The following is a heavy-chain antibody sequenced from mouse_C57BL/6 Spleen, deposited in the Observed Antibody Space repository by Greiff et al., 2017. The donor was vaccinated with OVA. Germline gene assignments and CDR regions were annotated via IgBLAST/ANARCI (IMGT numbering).Heavy chain of an antibody. J-gene: IGHJ2*01. CDR3: ARSYGYGDYFDY. D-gene: IGHD2-2*01. V-gene: IGHV1-82*01. CDR1: GYAFSSSW. Sequence: VQLQQSGPELVKPGASVKISCKASGYAFSSSWMNWVKQRPGTGLEWIGRIYPGDGDTNYNGKFKGKATLTADKSSSTAYMQLSSLTSEDSAVYFCARSYGYGDYFDYWGQGTTLTVSS. CDR2: IYPGDGDT.